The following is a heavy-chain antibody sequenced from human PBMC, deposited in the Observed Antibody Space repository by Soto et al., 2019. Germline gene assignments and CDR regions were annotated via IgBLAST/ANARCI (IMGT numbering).Heavy chain of an antibody. Sequence: QVQLVQSGAEVKKPGASVKVSCKASGYTFTSYGISWVRQAPGQGLEWMGWISAYNGNTNYAQKLQGRVTMTTDTATSTAYMELRSRRSDDTAVYYCARYITMVRGVMWGYFDYWGQGTLVTVSS. V-gene: IGHV1-18*01. CDR2: ISAYNGNT. CDR1: GYTFTSYG. CDR3: ARYITMVRGVMWGYFDY. J-gene: IGHJ4*02. D-gene: IGHD3-10*01.